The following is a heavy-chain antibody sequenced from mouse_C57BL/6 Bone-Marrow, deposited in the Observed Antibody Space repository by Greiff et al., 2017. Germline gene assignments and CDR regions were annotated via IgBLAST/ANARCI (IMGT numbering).Heavy chain of an antibody. V-gene: IGHV1-81*01. J-gene: IGHJ3*01. Sequence: QVQLQQSGAELARPGASVKLSCKASGYTFTSYGISWVKQSTGQGLEWIGEIYPRSGNTYYNEKFKGKATLTADKSSSTAYMELRSLTSEDSAVYFCARQYYGSKFAYWGQGTLVTVSA. CDR2: IYPRSGNT. CDR1: GYTFTSYG. D-gene: IGHD1-1*01. CDR3: ARQYYGSKFAY.